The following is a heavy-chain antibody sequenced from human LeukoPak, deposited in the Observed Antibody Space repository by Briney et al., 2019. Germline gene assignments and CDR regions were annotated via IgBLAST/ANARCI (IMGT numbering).Heavy chain of an antibody. CDR3: AKRGAEVGATVAPGDY. J-gene: IGHJ4*02. V-gene: IGHV3-74*01. CDR1: GFNFYRYW. D-gene: IGHD1-26*01. Sequence: GGSLRLSCTASGFNFYRYWMHWVRQAPGKGLVWVSRIDRSGIGTSYADSVKGRFTISRDNSKNTLYLQMNSLRAEDTAVYYCAKRGAEVGATVAPGDYWGQGTLVTVSS. CDR2: IDRSGIGT.